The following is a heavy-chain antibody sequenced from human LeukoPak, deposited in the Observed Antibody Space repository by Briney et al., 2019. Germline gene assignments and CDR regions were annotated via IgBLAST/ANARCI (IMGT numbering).Heavy chain of an antibody. CDR1: GYTFTSYD. D-gene: IGHD3-3*01. CDR3: ARLISQIYDFWSGYYYYMDV. Sequence: ASVKVSCKASGYTFTSYDINWVRQATGQGLEWMGWMNPNSGNTGYAQKFQGRVTMTRNTSISTAYMELSSLRSEDTAVYYCARLISQIYDFWSGYYYYMDVWGKGTMVTVSS. V-gene: IGHV1-8*01. CDR2: MNPNSGNT. J-gene: IGHJ6*03.